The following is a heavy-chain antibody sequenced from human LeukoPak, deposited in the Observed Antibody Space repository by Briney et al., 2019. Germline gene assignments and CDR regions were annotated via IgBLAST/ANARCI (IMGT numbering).Heavy chain of an antibody. D-gene: IGHD3-22*01. V-gene: IGHV3-30*02. CDR3: AKDPNRYYYETSGDDS. J-gene: IGHJ4*02. CDR2: IRYDGSNK. CDR1: GFTFSSYG. Sequence: PGGSLRLSCAPSGFTFSSYGMHWVRQAPGKGLEWVAFIRYDGSNKYYADSVKGRFTISRDNSKNTLYLQMNSLRAEDTALYYCAKDPNRYYYETSGDDSWGQGTLVTVSS.